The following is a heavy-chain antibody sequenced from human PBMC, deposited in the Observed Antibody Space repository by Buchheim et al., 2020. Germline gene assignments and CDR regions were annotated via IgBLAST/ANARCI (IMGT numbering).Heavy chain of an antibody. CDR3: ARAISNYDFWSGSTINNWFDP. D-gene: IGHD3-3*01. CDR1: GGSISSFY. Sequence: QVLLQESGPGLVKPSETLSLTCTVSGGSISSFYWSWIRQPPGKGLEWIGYMYYTGSTNYDPSLKSRVTMSLDTSKHQFSLKLSSVTAADTAVYYCARAISNYDFWSGSTINNWFDPWGQGTL. CDR2: MYYTGST. J-gene: IGHJ5*02. V-gene: IGHV4-59*01.